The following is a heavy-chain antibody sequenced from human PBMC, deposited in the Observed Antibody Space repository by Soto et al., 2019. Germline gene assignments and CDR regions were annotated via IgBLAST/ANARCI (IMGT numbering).Heavy chain of an antibody. V-gene: IGHV1-8*01. CDR3: ARGYYDILTGFQPADY. J-gene: IGHJ4*02. D-gene: IGHD3-9*01. Sequence: ASVKVSCKASGYTFTSYDINWVRQATGQGLEWMGWMSPNSGNTGYAQKFQGRVTMTRNTSISTAYMELSSLRSEDTAVYYCARGYYDILTGFQPADYWGQGTLVTVSS. CDR2: MSPNSGNT. CDR1: GYTFTSYD.